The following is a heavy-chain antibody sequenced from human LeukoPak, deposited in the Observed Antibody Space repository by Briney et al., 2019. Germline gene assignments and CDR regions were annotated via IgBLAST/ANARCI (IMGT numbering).Heavy chain of an antibody. CDR1: GFTFSSYE. CDR2: ISSSGSTI. CDR3: AELGITMIGGV. V-gene: IGHV3-48*03. J-gene: IGHJ6*04. Sequence: GGSLRLSCAASGFTFSSYEMIWVRQAPGKGLEWVSYISSSGSTIYYADSVKGRFTISRDNAKNSLYLQMNSLRAEDTAVYYCAELGITMIGGVWGKGPTVTISS. D-gene: IGHD3-10*02.